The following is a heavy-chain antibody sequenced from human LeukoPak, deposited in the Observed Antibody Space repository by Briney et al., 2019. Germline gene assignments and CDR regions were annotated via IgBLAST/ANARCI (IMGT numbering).Heavy chain of an antibody. J-gene: IGHJ2*01. D-gene: IGHD5-24*01. CDR3: ARGTDGYNSGYWYFDL. Sequence: GGSLRLSCAASEFSVGSNYMTWVRQAPGKGLEWVSLIYSGGSTYYADSVKGRFTISRDNSKNTLYLQMNSLRAEDTAVYYCARGTDGYNSGYWYFDLWGRGTLVTVSS. CDR1: EFSVGSNY. V-gene: IGHV3-66*01. CDR2: IYSGGST.